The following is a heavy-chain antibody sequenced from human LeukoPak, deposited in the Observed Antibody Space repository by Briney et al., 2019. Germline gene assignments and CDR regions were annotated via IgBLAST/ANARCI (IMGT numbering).Heavy chain of an antibody. CDR2: INSDGSST. CDR3: ARDFGYYYMDV. Sequence: GGSLRLSCAASGFTFSSYWMHWVRQAPGKGLVWVSRINSDGSSTTYADSVKGRFTISRDNAKNTLYLQMNSLRAEDTAVYYCARDFGYYYMDVWGKGTTVTVSS. V-gene: IGHV3-74*01. J-gene: IGHJ6*03. CDR1: GFTFSSYW. D-gene: IGHD3-10*01.